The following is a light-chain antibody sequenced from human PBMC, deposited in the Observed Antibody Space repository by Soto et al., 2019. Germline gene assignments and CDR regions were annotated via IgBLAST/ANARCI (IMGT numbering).Light chain of an antibody. CDR1: QSISSY. J-gene: IGKJ1*01. CDR3: QHHNSYSQT. V-gene: IGKV1-5*01. Sequence: DIQMTQSPSTLSASVGDRVTITCRASQSISSYLAWYQQMPGKAPKLLIYGASSLQSGVPSRFSGSGSGTEFTLTISSLQPDDFATYYCQHHNSYSQTFGQGTKVEIK. CDR2: GAS.